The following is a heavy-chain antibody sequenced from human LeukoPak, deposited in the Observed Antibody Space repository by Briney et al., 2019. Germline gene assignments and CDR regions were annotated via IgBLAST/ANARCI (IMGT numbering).Heavy chain of an antibody. J-gene: IGHJ4*02. CDR3: AKDPPRIPGYFDY. CDR1: GFTFSSYW. CDR2: IKQDGSEK. D-gene: IGHD2-15*01. Sequence: GGSLRLSCAASGFTFSSYWMSWVRQAPGKGLEWVANIKQDGSEKYYVDSVNGRFTISRDNAKTSLYLQMNSLRAEDTAVYYCAKDPPRIPGYFDYWGQGTLVTVSS. V-gene: IGHV3-7*03.